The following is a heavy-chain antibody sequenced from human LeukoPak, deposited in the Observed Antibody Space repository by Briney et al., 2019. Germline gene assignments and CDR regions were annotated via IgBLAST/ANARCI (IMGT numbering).Heavy chain of an antibody. CDR3: ASESGSYNDAFDI. Sequence: SVTVSFKASAGTFTIYTISWVRQAPAQGLEWMGRIIPILGIANYAQKFQGRVTITADKSTSTAYMELSSLRSEDTAVYYCASESGSYNDAFDIWGQGTMVTVSS. D-gene: IGHD1-26*01. J-gene: IGHJ3*02. CDR1: AGTFTIYT. V-gene: IGHV1-69*02. CDR2: IIPILGIA.